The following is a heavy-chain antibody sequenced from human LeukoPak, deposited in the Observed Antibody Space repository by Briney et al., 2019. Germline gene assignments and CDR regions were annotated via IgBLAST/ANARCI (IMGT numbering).Heavy chain of an antibody. Sequence: SETLSLTCTVSGASISNYYWSWIRQPPGKGLECIGYVSYSGRTNHNPSLKSRVTISADTSKNQFSLKLTSVTAADTAVYYCARDNPDYDSSGYYLNWFDPWGQGTLVTVSS. CDR3: ARDNPDYDSSGYYLNWFDP. D-gene: IGHD3-22*01. V-gene: IGHV4-59*12. J-gene: IGHJ5*02. CDR1: GASISNYY. CDR2: VSYSGRT.